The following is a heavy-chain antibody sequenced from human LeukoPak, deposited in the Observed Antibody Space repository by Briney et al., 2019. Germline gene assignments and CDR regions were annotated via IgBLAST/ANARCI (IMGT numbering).Heavy chain of an antibody. V-gene: IGHV3-23*01. CDR3: ARVPLGYCSSTSCRRGYYYYGMDV. D-gene: IGHD2-2*01. CDR1: GFTFSSYA. J-gene: IGHJ6*02. Sequence: GGSLRLSCAASGFTFSSYAMSWVRQAPGKGLEWVSAISGSGGSTYYADSVKGRFTISRDNSKNTLYLQMNSLRAEDTAVYYCARVPLGYCSSTSCRRGYYYYGMDVWGQGTTVTVSS. CDR2: ISGSGGST.